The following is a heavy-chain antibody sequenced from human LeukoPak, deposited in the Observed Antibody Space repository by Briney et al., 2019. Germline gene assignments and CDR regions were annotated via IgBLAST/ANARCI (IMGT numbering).Heavy chain of an antibody. CDR2: INHSGST. CDR1: GGSFSGYY. CDR3: ARDSITLGWFDP. J-gene: IGHJ5*02. V-gene: IGHV4-34*01. Sequence: SETLSLTCAVYGGSFSGYYWSWIRQPPGKGLEWIGEINHSGSTNYNPSLKSRVTISVDTSKNQFSLKLSSVAAADTAVYYCARDSITLGWFDPWGQGTLVTVSS. D-gene: IGHD2/OR15-2a*01.